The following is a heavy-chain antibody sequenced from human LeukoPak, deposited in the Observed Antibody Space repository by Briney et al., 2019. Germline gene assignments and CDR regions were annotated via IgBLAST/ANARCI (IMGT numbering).Heavy chain of an antibody. D-gene: IGHD6-19*01. Sequence: GGSLRLSCAASGFSFSSYGMHWVRQAPDKGREGVAFIRYDGSNKYYADSVKGRFTISRDNSKNTLYLQMNSLRDEDTAVYYCAKIPSAVPGRGFDYWGQGTLVTVSS. CDR1: GFSFSSYG. V-gene: IGHV3-30*02. CDR2: IRYDGSNK. CDR3: AKIPSAVPGRGFDY. J-gene: IGHJ4*02.